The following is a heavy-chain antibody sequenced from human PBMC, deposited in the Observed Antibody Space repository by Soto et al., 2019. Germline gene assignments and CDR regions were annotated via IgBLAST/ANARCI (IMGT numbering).Heavy chain of an antibody. D-gene: IGHD5-12*01. Sequence: EVQLVESGGGLVQPGGSLRLSCAASGFTFSSYAMHWVRQAPGKGLEYVSAISSNGGSTYYANSVKGRFTISRDNSKNTLYLQMGSLRAEDMAVYYCARVGGYSGYDYDYRGQGTLVTVSS. J-gene: IGHJ4*02. V-gene: IGHV3-64*01. CDR3: ARVGGYSGYDYDY. CDR2: ISSNGGST. CDR1: GFTFSSYA.